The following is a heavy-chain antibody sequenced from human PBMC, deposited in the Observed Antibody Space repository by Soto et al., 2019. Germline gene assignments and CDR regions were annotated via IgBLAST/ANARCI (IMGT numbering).Heavy chain of an antibody. V-gene: IGHV4-39*01. Sequence: PSETLSLTCTVSGGSISSRSYYWGWIRQPPGKGLEGIGSIYYSGGTYYNPSLKRRGTISVDTSTNQFSLTLSSVTAADTAVYSCARQWAGSSSSYFCYWGQGTLVTVSS. J-gene: IGHJ4*02. D-gene: IGHD6-6*01. CDR1: GGSISSRSYY. CDR3: ARQWAGSSSSYFCY. CDR2: IYYSGGT.